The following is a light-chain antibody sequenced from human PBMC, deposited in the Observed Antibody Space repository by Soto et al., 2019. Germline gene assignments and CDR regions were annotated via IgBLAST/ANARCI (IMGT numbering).Light chain of an antibody. V-gene: IGKV1-9*01. J-gene: IGKJ5*01. Sequence: DIPLTQSPSFVSASVGDRGTITCRASQDISSYLAWYQQKPGKAPKVLIHSASVLESGVPSRFSGSGSGTHFTLTINNLQPEDFATYYCQHLNSWPPITFGQGTRLDI. CDR2: SAS. CDR3: QHLNSWPPIT. CDR1: QDISSY.